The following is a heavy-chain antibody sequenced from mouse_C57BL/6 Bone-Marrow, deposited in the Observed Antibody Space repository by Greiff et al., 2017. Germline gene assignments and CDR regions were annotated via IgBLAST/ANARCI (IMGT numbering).Heavy chain of an antibody. V-gene: IGHV5-17*01. Sequence: EVQLVESGGGLVKPGGSLKLSCAASGFTFSDYGMHWVRQAPEKGLEWVAYISSGSSTIYYADTVKGRFPISRDNAKNTLFLQMTSLRSEDTAMYYCASPLFDYWGQGTTLTVSS. CDR3: ASPLFDY. CDR1: GFTFSDYG. J-gene: IGHJ2*01. CDR2: ISSGSSTI.